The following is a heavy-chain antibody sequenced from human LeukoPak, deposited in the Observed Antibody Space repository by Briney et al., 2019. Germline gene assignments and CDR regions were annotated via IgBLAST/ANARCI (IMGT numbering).Heavy chain of an antibody. CDR1: GFTFSPQG. CDR2: IRNDGSNH. Sequence: GGALRLSCGAAGFTFSPQGKHLGRPAPGQGVGWVAFIRNDGSNHYYADSVKGRFTISRDNSKNNVYLQMYSLRVEDTSIYYCVRDYNWGFDYWGQGTVVTVSS. CDR3: VRDYNWGFDY. J-gene: IGHJ4*02. D-gene: IGHD1-1*01. V-gene: IGHV3-30*02.